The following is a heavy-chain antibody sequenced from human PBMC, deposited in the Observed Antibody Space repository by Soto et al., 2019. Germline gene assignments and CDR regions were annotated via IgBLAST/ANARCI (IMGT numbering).Heavy chain of an antibody. CDR1: GGTFSSYT. J-gene: IGHJ3*02. CDR3: AREAEVTMVRGVIIKGDAFDI. D-gene: IGHD3-10*01. V-gene: IGHV1-69*04. CDR2: IIPILGIA. Sequence: SVKVSCKASGGTFSSYTISWVRQAPGQGLEWMGRIIPILGIANYAQKFQGRVTITADKSTSTAYMELSSLRSEDTAVYYCAREAEVTMVRGVIIKGDAFDIWGQGTMVTVSS.